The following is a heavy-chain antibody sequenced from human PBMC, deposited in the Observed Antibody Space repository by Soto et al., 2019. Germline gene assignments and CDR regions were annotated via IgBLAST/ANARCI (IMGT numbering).Heavy chain of an antibody. CDR3: ARSPMVAAAGIYYYYGVDV. CDR1: GGTFSSYT. J-gene: IGHJ6*02. V-gene: IGHV1-69*02. CDR2: IIPILGIA. Sequence: SVKVSCKASGGTFSSYTISWVRQAPGQGLEWMGRIIPILGIANYAQKFQGRVTITADKSTSTAYMELSSLRSEDTAVYYCARSPMVAAAGIYYYYGVDVWGQGTTVTVSS. D-gene: IGHD6-13*01.